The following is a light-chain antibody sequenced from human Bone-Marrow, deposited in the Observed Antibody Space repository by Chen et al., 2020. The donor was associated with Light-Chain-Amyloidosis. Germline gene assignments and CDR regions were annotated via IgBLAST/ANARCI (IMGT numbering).Light chain of an antibody. CDR2: RDT. V-gene: IGLV3-25*03. CDR1: VLPTKY. CDR3: QSADSSGTYEVI. J-gene: IGLJ2*01. Sequence: SYELTQPPSVSVSPGHTARNTCSGAVLPTKYADWYQQKPGQAPVLVIHRDTERPSGISEGFSGSSSGTTATLTISGVQAEDEADYHCQSADSSGTYEVIFGGGTKLTVL.